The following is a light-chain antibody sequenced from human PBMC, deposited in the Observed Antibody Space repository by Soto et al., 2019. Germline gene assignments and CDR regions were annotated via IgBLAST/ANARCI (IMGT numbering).Light chain of an antibody. CDR1: QSVSTY. V-gene: IGKV3-11*01. J-gene: IGKJ1*01. CDR2: DAS. Sequence: EIVLTQSPATLSLSPGERATLSCRASQSVSTYLAWYQQKHGQAPRLLIYDASKRATGIPVRFSGSGSGTDFTLNITSLEPEDFGVYYCQQRSNWPPTWTFGQGTKVDIK. CDR3: QQRSNWPPTWT.